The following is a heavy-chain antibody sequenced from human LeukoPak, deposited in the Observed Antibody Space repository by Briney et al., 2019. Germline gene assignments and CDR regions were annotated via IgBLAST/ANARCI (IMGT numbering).Heavy chain of an antibody. Sequence: MTSETLSLTCTVSGGSISSGGYYWSWIRQHPGKGLEWIGYIYYSGSTYYNPSLKSRVTISVDTSKNQFSLKLSSVTAADTAVYYCAREAPLYDSNGYSSFDYWGQGTLVTVSS. CDR2: IYYSGST. CDR1: GGSISSGGYY. D-gene: IGHD3-22*01. CDR3: AREAPLYDSNGYSSFDY. V-gene: IGHV4-31*03. J-gene: IGHJ4*02.